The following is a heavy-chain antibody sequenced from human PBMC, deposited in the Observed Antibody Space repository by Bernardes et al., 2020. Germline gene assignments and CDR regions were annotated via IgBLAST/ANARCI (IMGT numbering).Heavy chain of an antibody. CDR2: MNPNSGNT. CDR1: GYTFTSYD. V-gene: IGHV1-8*01. CDR3: ARGRINIVVVPAAMVYGMDV. Sequence: ASMKVSCKASGYTFTSYDINWVRQATGQGLEWMGWMNPNSGNTGYAQKFQGRVTMTRNTSISTAYMELSSLRSEDTAVYYCARGRINIVVVPAAMVYGMDVWGKGTTVTVSS. D-gene: IGHD2-2*01. J-gene: IGHJ6*04.